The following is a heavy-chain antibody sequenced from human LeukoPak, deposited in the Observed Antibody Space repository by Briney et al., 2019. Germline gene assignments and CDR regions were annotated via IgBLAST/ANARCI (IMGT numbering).Heavy chain of an antibody. CDR3: TTTRLADAFYFDY. V-gene: IGHV3-74*01. J-gene: IGHJ4*02. CDR2: INSDGSRT. CDR1: GFTFSSYW. Sequence: PGGSLRLSCAASGFTFSSYWMHWVRQAPGKGLVWVSRINSDGSRTTYADAVKGRFNVSRDNAKNTLYLQMNSLRAEDTAVYYCTTTRLADAFYFDYWGQGTLVTVSS. D-gene: IGHD6-13*01.